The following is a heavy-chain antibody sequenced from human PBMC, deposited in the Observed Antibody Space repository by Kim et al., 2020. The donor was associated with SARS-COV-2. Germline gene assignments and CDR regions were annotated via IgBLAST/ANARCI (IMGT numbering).Heavy chain of an antibody. CDR1: GGSISSYY. Sequence: SETLSLTCTVSGGSISSYYWSWIRQPPGKGLEWIGYIYYSGSTNYNPSLKSRVTISVDTSKNQFSLKLSSVTAADTAVYYCARKGLTGDWSYFDYWGQGTLVTVSS. V-gene: IGHV4-59*01. CDR2: IYYSGST. CDR3: ARKGLTGDWSYFDY. D-gene: IGHD7-27*01. J-gene: IGHJ4*02.